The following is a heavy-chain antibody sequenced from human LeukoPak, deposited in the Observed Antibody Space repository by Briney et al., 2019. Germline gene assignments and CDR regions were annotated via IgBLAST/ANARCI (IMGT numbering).Heavy chain of an antibody. CDR3: AKEFRGPIVGYHDAFDI. CDR1: GFTFSTSV. J-gene: IGHJ3*02. Sequence: GGSLRLSCAASGFTFSTSVMSWVRQAPGKGLEWVSAISGTGSSTNYADSVKGRFTISRDNSKNTLYLQMNSLRAEDTAVYYCAKEFRGPIVGYHDAFDIWGQGTVVTVSS. CDR2: ISGTGSST. D-gene: IGHD3-22*01. V-gene: IGHV3-23*01.